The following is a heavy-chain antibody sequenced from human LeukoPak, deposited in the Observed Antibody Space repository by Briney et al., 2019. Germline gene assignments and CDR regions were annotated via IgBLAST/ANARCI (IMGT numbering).Heavy chain of an antibody. V-gene: IGHV3-7*01. Sequence: GGSLRLSCAASGFVFDSYWMSWVRQAPGKGLERVANIRQDGSEKYYVDSLKGRFTISRDNAKRSLYLQINSLRAEDTAVYYCAREHGGPDYWGRGTLVTVSS. CDR1: GFVFDSYW. J-gene: IGHJ4*02. CDR3: AREHGGPDY. CDR2: IRQDGSEK. D-gene: IGHD3-16*01.